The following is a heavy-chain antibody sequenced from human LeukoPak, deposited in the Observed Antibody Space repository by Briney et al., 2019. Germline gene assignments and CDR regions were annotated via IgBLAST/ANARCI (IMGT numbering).Heavy chain of an antibody. D-gene: IGHD3-10*01. CDR2: VSGGGGST. V-gene: IGHV3-23*01. J-gene: IGHJ3*02. CDR3: AKALPSGSYYRPGDAFDI. CDR1: GFTFSSYA. Sequence: GGSLRLSCAASGFTFSSYAMSWVRQAPGKGLEWVSAVSGGGGSTYYADSVKGRFTISRDNSKNTLYLQMNSLRAEDTAVYYCAKALPSGSYYRPGDAFDIWGQGTMVTVSS.